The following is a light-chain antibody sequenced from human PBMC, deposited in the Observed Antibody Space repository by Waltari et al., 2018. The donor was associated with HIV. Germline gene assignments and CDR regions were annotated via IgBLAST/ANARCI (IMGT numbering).Light chain of an antibody. V-gene: IGLV3-21*04. J-gene: IGLJ2*01. CDR3: QVWDFRSDEVI. CDR2: DDD. CDR1: DIGSTR. Sequence: SYMLTQSPSVSVAPGKTAAITCGGNDIGSTRVHWYQHKSGQAPVLIIYDDDDRPSGIPERFSGSNSANTATLTITRVEAGDEADYFCQVWDFRSDEVIFGGGTKMTVL.